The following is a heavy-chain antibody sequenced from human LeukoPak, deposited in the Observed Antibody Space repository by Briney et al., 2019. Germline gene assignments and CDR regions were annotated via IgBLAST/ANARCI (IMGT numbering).Heavy chain of an antibody. CDR2: TYYSGST. D-gene: IGHD3-22*01. CDR1: GGSISSSSYY. CDR3: ARQVGNYYDSSGYSRY. V-gene: IGHV4-39*01. Sequence: SETLSLTCTVSGGSISSSSYYWGWIRQPPGKGLEWIGSTYYSGSTYYNPSLKSRVTISVDTSKNQFSLKLSSVTAADTAVYYCARQVGNYYDSSGYSRYWGQGTLVTFSS. J-gene: IGHJ4*02.